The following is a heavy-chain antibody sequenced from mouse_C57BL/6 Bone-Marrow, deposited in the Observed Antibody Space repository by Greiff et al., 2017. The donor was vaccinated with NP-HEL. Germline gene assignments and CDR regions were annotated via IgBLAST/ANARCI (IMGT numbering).Heavy chain of an antibody. CDR2: IYPGGGDT. J-gene: IGHJ4*01. D-gene: IGHD2-2*01. CDR3: ARWRLRRAMDY. CDR1: GYAFSSSW. Sequence: QVQLKQSGPELVKPGASVKISCKASGYAFSSSWMNWVQQRPGKGLEWIGRIYPGGGDTNYNGKFKGKATLTADKSSSTAYMQLSSLTSEDSAVYFWARWRLRRAMDYWGQGTSVTVSS. V-gene: IGHV1-82*01.